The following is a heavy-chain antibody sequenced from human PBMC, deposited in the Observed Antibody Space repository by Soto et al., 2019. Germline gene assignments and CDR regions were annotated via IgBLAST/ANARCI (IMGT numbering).Heavy chain of an antibody. CDR1: GFTFSSYG. CDR3: ASEYCSGRSCYYYGMDV. CDR2: IWNDGSNK. J-gene: IGHJ6*02. Sequence: QVQLVESGGGVVQPGRSLRLSCAASGFTFSSYGMHWVRQAPGKGLEWVAVIWNDGSNKYYADSVKGRFTISRDNSKNTLYLQMNSLRAEDTAVYYCASEYCSGRSCYYYGMDVWGQGTTVTVSS. V-gene: IGHV3-33*01. D-gene: IGHD2-15*01.